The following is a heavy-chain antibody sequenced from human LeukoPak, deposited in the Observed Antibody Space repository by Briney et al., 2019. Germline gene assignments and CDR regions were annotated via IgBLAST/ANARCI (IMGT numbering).Heavy chain of an antibody. Sequence: GGSLRLSCAASGFTFSSYEMNWVRQAPGKGLEWVSYISSSGSTIYYADSVKGRFTISRDNSKNTLYLQMNSLRAEDTAVYYCARESMVRGTKQNYYYYMDVWGKGTTVTISS. J-gene: IGHJ6*03. CDR1: GFTFSSYE. V-gene: IGHV3-48*03. CDR3: ARESMVRGTKQNYYYYMDV. CDR2: ISSSGSTI. D-gene: IGHD3-10*01.